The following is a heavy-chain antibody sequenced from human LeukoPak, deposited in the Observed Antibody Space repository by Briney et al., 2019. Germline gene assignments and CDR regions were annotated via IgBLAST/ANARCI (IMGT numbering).Heavy chain of an antibody. CDR1: GYTFTGYY. CDR2: IIPILGIA. J-gene: IGHJ4*02. D-gene: IGHD1-26*01. Sequence: ASVKVSCKASGYTFTGYYMHWVRQAPGQGLEWMGRIIPILGIANYAQKFQGRVTITADKSTSTAYMELSSLRSEDTAVYYCARALVGAFDYWGQGTLVTVSS. V-gene: IGHV1-69*04. CDR3: ARALVGAFDY.